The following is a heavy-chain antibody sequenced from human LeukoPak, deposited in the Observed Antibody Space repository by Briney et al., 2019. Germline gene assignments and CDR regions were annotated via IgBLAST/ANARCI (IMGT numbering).Heavy chain of an antibody. CDR2: INPNSGGT. J-gene: IGHJ6*03. V-gene: IGHV1-2*02. Sequence: ASVKVSCKASGYTFTGYYMHWVRQAPGQGLEWMGWINPNSGGTNYAQKFQGRVTMTRDTSISTAYMELSRLRSDDTAVYYCAREYYDILTGYYRNYYYYMDVWGKGTTVTISS. D-gene: IGHD3-9*01. CDR3: AREYYDILTGYYRNYYYYMDV. CDR1: GYTFTGYY.